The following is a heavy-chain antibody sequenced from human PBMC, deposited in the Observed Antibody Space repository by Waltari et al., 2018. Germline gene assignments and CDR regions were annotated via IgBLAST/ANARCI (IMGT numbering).Heavy chain of an antibody. V-gene: IGHV1-69*14. J-gene: IGHJ3*02. D-gene: IGHD3-22*01. CDR3: ARVSSGHKGGAFDI. CDR2: IIPIFGTA. Sequence: QVPLVQSGAEVKKPGSSVKVSCKASGGTFSSYASRWVRRAPGQGLEWMGGIIPIFGTANYAQKFQGRVTITADKSTSTAYMELSSLRSEDTAVYYCARVSSGHKGGAFDIWGQGTMVTVSS. CDR1: GGTFSSYA.